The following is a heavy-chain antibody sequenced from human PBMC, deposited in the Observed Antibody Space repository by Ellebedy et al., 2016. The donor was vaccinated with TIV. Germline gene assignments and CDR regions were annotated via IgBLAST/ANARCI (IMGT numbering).Heavy chain of an antibody. Sequence: GGSLRLSCAASGFTFSSYSMNWVRQAPGKGLEWVSYISSSSSTIYYADSVKGRFTISRDNAKNSLYLQMNSVRDEDTAVYYCARGLTMYYLDYWGQGTLVTVSS. CDR1: GFTFSSYS. V-gene: IGHV3-48*02. CDR2: ISSSSSTI. D-gene: IGHD3-10*02. CDR3: ARGLTMYYLDY. J-gene: IGHJ4*02.